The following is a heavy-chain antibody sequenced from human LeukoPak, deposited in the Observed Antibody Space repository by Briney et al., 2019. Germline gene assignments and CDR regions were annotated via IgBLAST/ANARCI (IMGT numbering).Heavy chain of an antibody. D-gene: IGHD6-19*01. CDR1: GYTFTGYY. Sequence: ASVKVSCKASGYTFTGYYLHWVRQAPGQGLEWMGRINPNSGDTNYAQKFQGRVTMTRDTSISTAYMGLSRLRSDDTAVYYCARDLVSSGWDDYYNWFDPWGQGTLVTVSS. V-gene: IGHV1-2*06. J-gene: IGHJ5*02. CDR3: ARDLVSSGWDDYYNWFDP. CDR2: INPNSGDT.